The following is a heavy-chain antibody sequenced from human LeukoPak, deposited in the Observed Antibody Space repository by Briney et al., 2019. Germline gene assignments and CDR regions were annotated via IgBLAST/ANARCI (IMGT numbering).Heavy chain of an antibody. V-gene: IGHV1-2*02. J-gene: IGHJ4*02. CDR1: GYTFTDYY. CDR3: ATYRSSWSSFDF. CDR2: INPVSGGT. Sequence: ASVKVSCKASGYTFTDYYMHWVRLAPGRGPEWMGWINPVSGGTTYTQKFQARVTMTRDTSISTAYMELSRLTSGDTAVYYCATYRSSWSSFDFWGQGTLVTVSS. D-gene: IGHD6-13*01.